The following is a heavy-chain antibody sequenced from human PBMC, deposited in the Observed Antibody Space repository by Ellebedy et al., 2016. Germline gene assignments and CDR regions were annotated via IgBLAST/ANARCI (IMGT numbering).Heavy chain of an antibody. D-gene: IGHD3-10*01. V-gene: IGHV4-34*01. Sequence: SETLSLTXAVYGGSFSGYYWSWIRQPPGKGLEWIGEINHSGSTNYNPSLKSRVTISVDTSKNQFSLKLSSVTAADTAVYYCASEVSYYYGSGSYYYHDAFDIWGQGTMVTVSS. CDR3: ASEVSYYYGSGSYYYHDAFDI. CDR2: INHSGST. J-gene: IGHJ3*02. CDR1: GGSFSGYY.